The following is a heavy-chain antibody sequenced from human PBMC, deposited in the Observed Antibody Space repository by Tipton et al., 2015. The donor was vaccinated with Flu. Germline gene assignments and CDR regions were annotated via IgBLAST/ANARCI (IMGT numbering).Heavy chain of an antibody. CDR2: IYASGVT. CDR1: ADSISSNY. V-gene: IGHV4-4*07. Sequence: LRLSCSVSADSISSNYWSWFRQPAEKGLEWIGRIYASGVTNYNPSLKGRVTMSIDTSKNQFSLRLSSVTAADTAVYYCARDPHKLGGESDAFDIWGQGTMVTVSS. CDR3: ARDPHKLGGESDAFDI. J-gene: IGHJ3*02. D-gene: IGHD7-27*01.